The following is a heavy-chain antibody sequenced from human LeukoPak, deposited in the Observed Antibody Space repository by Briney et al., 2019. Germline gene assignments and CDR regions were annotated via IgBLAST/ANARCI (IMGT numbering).Heavy chain of an antibody. V-gene: IGHV3-30*04. D-gene: IGHD3-10*01. CDR3: ARDAEMVRGVIWDYYYYGMDV. Sequence: PGGSLRLPCAASGFTFSSYAMHWVRQAPGKGLEWVAVISYDGSNKYYADSVKGRFTISRDNSKNTLYLQMNSLRAEDTAVYHCARDAEMVRGVIWDYYYYGMDVWGKGTTVTVSS. J-gene: IGHJ6*04. CDR2: ISYDGSNK. CDR1: GFTFSSYA.